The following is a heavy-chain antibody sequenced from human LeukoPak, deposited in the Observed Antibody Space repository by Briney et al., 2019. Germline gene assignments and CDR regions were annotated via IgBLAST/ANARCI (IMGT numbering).Heavy chain of an antibody. CDR3: TRVSGYCSSTSCFDY. D-gene: IGHD2-2*01. Sequence: GGSLRLSCAASGFTFSSYSMNWVRQAPGKGLEWVSSISSSSSYIYYADSVKGRFTISRDNAKNSLYLQMNSLRAEDTAVYYCTRVSGYCSSTSCFDYWGQGTLVTVSS. J-gene: IGHJ4*02. CDR1: GFTFSSYS. V-gene: IGHV3-21*01. CDR2: ISSSSSYI.